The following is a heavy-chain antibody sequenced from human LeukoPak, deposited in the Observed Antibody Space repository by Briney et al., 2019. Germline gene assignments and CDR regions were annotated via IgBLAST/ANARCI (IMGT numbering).Heavy chain of an antibody. J-gene: IGHJ4*02. V-gene: IGHV3-30-3*01. Sequence: GGSLRLSCAASGFTFSSYAMHWVRQAPGKGLEWVAVISYDGSNKYYADSVKGRFTISRDNRRNTLFLQMSSLRGEDTALYYCVKEGPKSRWGHWGQGTLVTVSS. CDR2: ISYDGSNK. D-gene: IGHD5-24*01. CDR3: VKEGPKSRWGH. CDR1: GFTFSSYA.